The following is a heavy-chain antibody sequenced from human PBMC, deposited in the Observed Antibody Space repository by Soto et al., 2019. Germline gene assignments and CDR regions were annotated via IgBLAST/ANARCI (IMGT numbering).Heavy chain of an antibody. CDR1: GGSMSKHY. Sequence: SETLSLTCTVSGGSMSKHYWSWLRQSPGKGPEWVGFIFHSGGTSFNPSLRSRVSISVDTSRSQVSLELRSVTAADTAIYYCARYSSTSCHPAYCFDYWGQGTQVTVSS. D-gene: IGHD2-2*01. V-gene: IGHV4-59*11. CDR3: ARYSSTSCHPAYCFDY. CDR2: IFHSGGT. J-gene: IGHJ4*02.